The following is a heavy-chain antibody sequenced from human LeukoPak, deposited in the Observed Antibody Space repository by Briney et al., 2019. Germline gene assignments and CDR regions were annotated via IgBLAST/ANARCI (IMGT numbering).Heavy chain of an antibody. CDR2: IDWDDDK. CDR1: GISLSTSGMR. D-gene: IGHD4-17*01. Sequence: SGPALVKPTQTPTLTCTFSGISLSTSGMRVSWIRQPPGKALEWLARIDWDDDKFYSTSLKTRLTISKDTSKNQVVLTMTNMDPVDTATYYCARLTTSDAFDIWGQGTMVTVSS. V-gene: IGHV2-70*04. CDR3: ARLTTSDAFDI. J-gene: IGHJ3*02.